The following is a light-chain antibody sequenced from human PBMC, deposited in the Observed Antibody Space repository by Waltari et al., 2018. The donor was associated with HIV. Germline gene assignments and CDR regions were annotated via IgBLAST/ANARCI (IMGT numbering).Light chain of an antibody. CDR2: RNY. Sequence: QSVLTQPHPVSGTPGQTVTISCSGSTSNIETEALYWYQQLPGTAPKLIIYRNYKRPSGVSDRFSCSKSGASAALVISGLRSEDEAHYYCVSYDSRLDERLFGGGTKLTVL. CDR3: VSYDSRLDERL. CDR1: TSNIETEA. J-gene: IGLJ3*02. V-gene: IGLV1-47*01.